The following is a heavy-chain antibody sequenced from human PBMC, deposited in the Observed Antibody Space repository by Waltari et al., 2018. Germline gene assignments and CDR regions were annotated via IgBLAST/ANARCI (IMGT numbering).Heavy chain of an antibody. Sequence: QVQLVQSGAEVKKPGSSVKVPCKASGGPFSSYAISWVPQAPGQGLEWMGGIIPIFGTANYAQKFQGRVTITADESTSTAYMELSSLRSEDTAVYYCARDSRGTSAFDIWGQGTMVTVSS. CDR2: IIPIFGTA. D-gene: IGHD3-16*01. CDR3: ARDSRGTSAFDI. J-gene: IGHJ3*02. CDR1: GGPFSSYA. V-gene: IGHV1-69*01.